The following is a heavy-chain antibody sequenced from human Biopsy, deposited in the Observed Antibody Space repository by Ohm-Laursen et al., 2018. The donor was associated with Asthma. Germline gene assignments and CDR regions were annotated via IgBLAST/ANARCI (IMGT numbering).Heavy chain of an antibody. V-gene: IGHV3-53*01. CDR2: IYSGGGT. Sequence: GSLRLSCTASGFTVSTNGMSWFRQPPGKGLEWVSVIYSGGGTYYADSVQGRVTISRDNSKNTLSLQMNSLRAEDTAVYYCARGDSSNWSHYYFDYWGQGTLVTVSS. CDR1: GFTVSTNG. D-gene: IGHD3-22*01. J-gene: IGHJ4*02. CDR3: ARGDSSNWSHYYFDY.